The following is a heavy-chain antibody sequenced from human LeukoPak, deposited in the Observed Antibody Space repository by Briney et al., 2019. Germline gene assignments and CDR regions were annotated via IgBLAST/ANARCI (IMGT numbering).Heavy chain of an antibody. CDR2: ISAYSGNT. CDR1: GYTFTSYG. J-gene: IGHJ3*01. Sequence: ASVKVSCKASGYTFTSYGISWVRQAPGQGLEWMGWISAYSGNTNYAQKLQGRVTMTTDTSTSTAYMELRSLRSDDTAVYYCARWEIRPLRYFDWLLDHYAFDVWGQGTMVTV. V-gene: IGHV1-18*01. D-gene: IGHD3-9*01. CDR3: ARWEIRPLRYFDWLLDHYAFDV.